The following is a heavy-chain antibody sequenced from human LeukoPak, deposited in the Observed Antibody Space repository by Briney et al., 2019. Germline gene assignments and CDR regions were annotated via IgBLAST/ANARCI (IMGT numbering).Heavy chain of an antibody. CDR2: IRSKADTYAT. D-gene: IGHD6-19*01. J-gene: IGHJ4*02. CDR3: TREYSSGWPFDF. V-gene: IGHV3-73*01. CDR1: GFTFSASA. Sequence: GGSLRLSCAASGFTFSASAVHWVRRASGKGLEWVGRIRSKADTYATSYAASVKGRFTIPRDDSKNTAFLQLNSLKTEDTAVYYCTREYSSGWPFDFWGQGTLVSVSS.